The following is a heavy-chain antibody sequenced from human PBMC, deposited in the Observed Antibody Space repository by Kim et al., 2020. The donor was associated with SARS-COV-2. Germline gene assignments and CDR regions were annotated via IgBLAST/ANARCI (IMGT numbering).Heavy chain of an antibody. V-gene: IGHV1-69*06. CDR3: ARDPPYYYDSSGYPRMDV. D-gene: IGHD3-22*01. CDR1: GGTFSSYA. CDR2: IIPIFGTA. Sequence: SVKVSCKASGGTFSSYAISWVRQAPGQGLEWMGGIIPIFGTANYAQKFQGRVTITADKSTSTAYMELSSLRSEDTAVYYCARDPPYYYDSSGYPRMDVWGQGTTVTVSS. J-gene: IGHJ6*02.